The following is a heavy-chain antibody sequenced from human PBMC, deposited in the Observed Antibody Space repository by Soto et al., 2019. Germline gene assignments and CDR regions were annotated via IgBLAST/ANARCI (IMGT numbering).Heavy chain of an antibody. Sequence: GESLKISCKGSGYSFTSYWIGWVRQMPGKGLEWMGIIYPGDSDTRYSPSFQGQVTISAGKSISTAYLQWSSLKASDTAMYYCARLASYDIFTGYYKSWFDPWGQGTLVTVSS. V-gene: IGHV5-51*01. CDR3: ARLASYDIFTGYYKSWFDP. CDR2: IYPGDSDT. D-gene: IGHD3-9*01. J-gene: IGHJ5*02. CDR1: GYSFTSYW.